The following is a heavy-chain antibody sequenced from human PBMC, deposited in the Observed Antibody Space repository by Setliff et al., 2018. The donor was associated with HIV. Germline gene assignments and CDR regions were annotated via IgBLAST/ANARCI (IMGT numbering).Heavy chain of an antibody. CDR3: ARYAASGTGWFDP. D-gene: IGHD2-8*02. CDR2: IRPGGDTT. J-gene: IGHJ5*02. Sequence: ASVKVSCKASGHTFTAYHMHWVRQAPGQGLEWIGVIRPGGDTTIYAPDFQGRVTMTGDTSTNTAYLELTSLRSDDTAVYYCARYAASGTGWFDPWGQGTQVTVSS. CDR1: GHTFTAYH. V-gene: IGHV1-46*01.